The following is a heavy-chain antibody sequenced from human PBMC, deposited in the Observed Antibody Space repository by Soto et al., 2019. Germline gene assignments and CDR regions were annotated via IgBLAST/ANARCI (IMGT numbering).Heavy chain of an antibody. D-gene: IGHD2-8*02. CDR3: TTLTVVDVHSDY. CDR1: GFTFSNAW. CDR2: VKSKTDGGAT. V-gene: IGHV3-15*01. J-gene: IGHJ4*02. Sequence: VQLVESGGGLVQPGGSLRLSCAASGFTFSNAWMNWVRQAPGKGLEWVGRVKSKTDGGATDYAAPVKDRFTISRDDSKNSLYLQMNSLKTEDTAVYYCTTLTVVDVHSDYWGQGTLVVVSS.